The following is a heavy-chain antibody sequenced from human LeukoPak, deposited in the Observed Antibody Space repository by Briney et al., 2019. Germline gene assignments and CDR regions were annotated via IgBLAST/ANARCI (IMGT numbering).Heavy chain of an antibody. V-gene: IGHV3-33*01. D-gene: IGHD2-15*01. J-gene: IGHJ3*01. CDR1: GFTFSHYG. Sequence: GGSLRLSCAASGFTFSHYGMHWVRLAPGKGLEWVSAIWYDGSKAYSADSVKGRFTISRDNSKNTLNLQMNSLTGEDAAVYYCARENWDHCSGPTCYGVFDLWGQGTMVTVSA. CDR3: ARENWDHCSGPTCYGVFDL. CDR2: IWYDGSKA.